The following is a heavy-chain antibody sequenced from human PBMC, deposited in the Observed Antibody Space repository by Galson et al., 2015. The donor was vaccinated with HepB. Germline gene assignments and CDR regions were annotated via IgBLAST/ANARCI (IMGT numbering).Heavy chain of an antibody. J-gene: IGHJ3*02. CDR2: ISSSGRTI. Sequence: SLRLSCAASGFTFSDYYINWIRQAPGKGLEWVSSISSSGRTIKYADSVKGRFNISRDNAKNSLSLQMNSLRAEDTAVYYCAKVGLTYALDIWGQGTIVTVSS. D-gene: IGHD3/OR15-3a*01. V-gene: IGHV3-11*01. CDR1: GFTFSDYY. CDR3: AKVGLTYALDI.